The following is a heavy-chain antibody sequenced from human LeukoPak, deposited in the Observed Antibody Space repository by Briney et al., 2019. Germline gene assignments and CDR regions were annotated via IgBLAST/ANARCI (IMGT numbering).Heavy chain of an antibody. Sequence: GGSLRLSCTASGFTFSNYSMHWVRQAPGKGLKWVAVISFDGNYKYYADSVKGRFTISRDNSKNTLYLQMNSLRGEDRAVYYCAKGMEYGSDNYWGQGTLVTVSS. D-gene: IGHD3-3*01. CDR1: GFTFSNYS. V-gene: IGHV3-30*18. CDR2: ISFDGNYK. CDR3: AKGMEYGSDNY. J-gene: IGHJ4*02.